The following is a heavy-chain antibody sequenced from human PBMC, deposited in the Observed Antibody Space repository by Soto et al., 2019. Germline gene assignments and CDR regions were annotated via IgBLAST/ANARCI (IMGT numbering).Heavy chain of an antibody. CDR3: AKDQDSGTIDY. J-gene: IGHJ4*02. CDR1: GFTFSSYG. CDR2: ISYDGSNK. V-gene: IGHV3-30*18. Sequence: VGSLRLSCAASGFTFSSYGMHWVRQAPGKGLEWVAVISYDGSNKYYADSVKGRFTISRDNSKNTLYLQMNSLRAEDTAVYYCAKDQDSGTIDYWGQGTLVTVSS. D-gene: IGHD1-1*01.